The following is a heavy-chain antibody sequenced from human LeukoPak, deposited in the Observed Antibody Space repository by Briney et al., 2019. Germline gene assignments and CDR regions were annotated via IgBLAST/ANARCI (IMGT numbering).Heavy chain of an antibody. J-gene: IGHJ6*02. D-gene: IGHD2-2*01. CDR1: GGSISSYY. V-gene: IGHV4-59*01. Sequence: SETLSLTCTVSGGSISSYYWSWIRQPPGKGLEWIGYIYYSGTTNYNPSLKSRVTISVDTSRSQFSLRLSSVTAADTAVYYCARAAARNYYYYYGMDVWGQGTTVTVSS. CDR3: ARAAARNYYYYYGMDV. CDR2: IYYSGTT.